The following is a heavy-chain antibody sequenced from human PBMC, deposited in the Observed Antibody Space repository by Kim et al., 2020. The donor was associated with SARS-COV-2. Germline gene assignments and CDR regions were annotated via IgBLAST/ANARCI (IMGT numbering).Heavy chain of an antibody. Sequence: GGSLRLSCAASGFTFSSYGMHWVRQAPGKGLEWVAVIWYDGSNKYYADSVKGRFTISRDNSKNTLYLQMNSLRAEDTAVYYCARDRTYYYDSSGLPYYWGQRTLPTVSS. V-gene: IGHV3-33*01. CDR3: ARDRTYYYDSSGLPYY. D-gene: IGHD3-22*01. CDR1: GFTFSSYG. J-gene: IGHJ4*02. CDR2: IWYDGSNK.